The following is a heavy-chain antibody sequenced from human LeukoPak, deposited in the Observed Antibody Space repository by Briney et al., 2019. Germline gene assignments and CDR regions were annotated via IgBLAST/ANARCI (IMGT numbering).Heavy chain of an antibody. J-gene: IGHJ4*02. CDR2: TYYRSKLYN. D-gene: IGHD6-13*01. CDR1: GDSASNNRAA. CDR3: ARVYSSIPDY. V-gene: IGHV6-1*01. Sequence: SQTLSLTCAISGDSASNNRAAWNWIRQSPSRGLEWLGRTYYRSKLYNDYAVSVKSRITINPDTSKNQFSLQLNSVTPEDTAVYYCARVYSSIPDYWGQGTLVTVSS.